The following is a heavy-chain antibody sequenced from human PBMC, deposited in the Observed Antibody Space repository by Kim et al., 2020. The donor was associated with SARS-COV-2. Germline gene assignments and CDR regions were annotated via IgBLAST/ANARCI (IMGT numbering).Heavy chain of an antibody. CDR1: GFTFSSYS. D-gene: IGHD6-19*01. Sequence: GGSLRLSCAASGFTFSSYSMNWVRQAPGKWLEWVSSISSSSSYIYYADSVKGRFTISIYTATNSLYLPMTLLRSEDTAVSYFASDWRCAVAVYYYY. J-gene: IGHJ6*03. CDR3: ASDWRCAVAVYYYY. CDR2: ISSSSSYI. V-gene: IGHV3-21*01.